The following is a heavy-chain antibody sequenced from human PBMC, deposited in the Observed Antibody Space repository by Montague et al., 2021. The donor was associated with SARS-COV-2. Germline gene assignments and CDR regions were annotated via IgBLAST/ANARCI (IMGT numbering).Heavy chain of an antibody. CDR2: IYYSGGI. D-gene: IGHD3-10*01. CDR3: ARAVSVRRAVNWFDP. V-gene: IGHV4-59*11. J-gene: IGHJ5*02. CDR1: GGSMSDHY. Sequence: SETLSLTCTVSGGSMSDHYWAWIRQPPGKGLEWLAYIYYSGGINSNASLKSRVTVSVDTSKNQFSLKLTSVTAADTAVYYCARAVSVRRAVNWFDPWGRGTLVTVSS.